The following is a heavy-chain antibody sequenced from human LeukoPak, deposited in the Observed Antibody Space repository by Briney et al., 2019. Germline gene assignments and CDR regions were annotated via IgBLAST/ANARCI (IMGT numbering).Heavy chain of an antibody. Sequence: GGSLRLSCAASGFTFSSYSMSWVRQAPGKGLEWVSSISSSSSYIYYADSVKGRFTISRDNAKKSLYLQMNSLSDEATAVYYCARDHGWWELRGYPMDYWGQGTLVTVSS. J-gene: IGHJ4*02. CDR3: ARDHGWWELRGYPMDY. CDR2: ISSSSSYI. CDR1: GFTFSSYS. D-gene: IGHD1-26*01. V-gene: IGHV3-21*01.